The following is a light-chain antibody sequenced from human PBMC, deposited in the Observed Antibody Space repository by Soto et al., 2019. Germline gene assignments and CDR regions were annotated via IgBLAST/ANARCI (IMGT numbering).Light chain of an antibody. CDR3: QQTYRSPPT. V-gene: IGKV1-39*01. J-gene: IGKJ1*01. CDR2: AAS. CDR1: QSISNH. Sequence: DIWATQCASCECGSVAYRFIITCGASQSISNHLNWYQQKPGKAPKLLIFAASSLQSGVPSRFSGSRSGPAFTLTISSLQPEDFATYYCQQTYRSPPTFGQGTKVDI.